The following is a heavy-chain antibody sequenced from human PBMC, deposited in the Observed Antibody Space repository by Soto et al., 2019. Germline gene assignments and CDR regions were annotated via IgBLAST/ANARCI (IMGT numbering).Heavy chain of an antibody. J-gene: IGHJ6*02. V-gene: IGHV1-69*12. D-gene: IGHD4-17*01. CDR2: IIPIFGTA. CDR3: ADRGGDYGYYYYGMDV. Sequence: QVQLVQSGAEVKKPGSSVKVSCKASGGTFSSYAISWVRQAPGQGLEWMGGIIPIFGTANYAQKFQGRVTTTADESTSTAYMELSSLRSEDTAVYYCADRGGDYGYYYYGMDVWGQGTTVTVSS. CDR1: GGTFSSYA.